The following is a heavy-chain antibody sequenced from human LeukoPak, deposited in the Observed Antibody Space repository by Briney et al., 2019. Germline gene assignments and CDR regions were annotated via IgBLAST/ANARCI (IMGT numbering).Heavy chain of an antibody. CDR2: IIPIFGTA. J-gene: IGHJ6*03. V-gene: IGHV1-69*06. CDR1: GGTFSSYA. CDR3: ARSHSSGYPYYYYYYMDV. Sequence: SVKVSCKASGGTFSSYAISWVRQAPGQGLEWMGGIIPIFGTANYAQKFQGRVTITADKSTSTAYMELSSLRSEDTAVYYCARSHSSGYPYYYYYYMDVWGKGTTVTVSS. D-gene: IGHD3-22*01.